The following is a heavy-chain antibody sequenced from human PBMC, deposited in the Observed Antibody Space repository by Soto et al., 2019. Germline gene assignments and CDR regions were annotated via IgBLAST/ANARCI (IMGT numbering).Heavy chain of an antibody. CDR3: ARRYGASFDY. J-gene: IGHJ4*02. CDR2: IYYSGST. V-gene: IGHV4-59*01. D-gene: IGHD4-17*01. CDR1: GGSISSYY. Sequence: SETLSLTCTVSGGSISSYYWSWIRQPPGKGLEWIGYIYYSGSTNYNPSLKSRVTISADTSKNQFSLKLSSVTAADTAVYYCARRYGASFDYWGQGTLVTVSS.